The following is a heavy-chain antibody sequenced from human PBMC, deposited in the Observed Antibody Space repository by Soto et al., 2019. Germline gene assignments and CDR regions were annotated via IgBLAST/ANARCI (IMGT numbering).Heavy chain of an antibody. J-gene: IGHJ4*02. Sequence: SETLSLTCSVSGGSVSNKTYYWSWIRQPPGKRLEWIGYVYYSGTTNYNPSLKSRVTISVDLSKNQFSLRLSSVTIADTALYYCARTTAVPNTLRSRYFFDYWGQGTLVTVSS. CDR3: ARTTAVPNTLRSRYFFDY. V-gene: IGHV4-61*01. CDR1: GGSVSNKTYY. CDR2: VYYSGTT. D-gene: IGHD4-17*01.